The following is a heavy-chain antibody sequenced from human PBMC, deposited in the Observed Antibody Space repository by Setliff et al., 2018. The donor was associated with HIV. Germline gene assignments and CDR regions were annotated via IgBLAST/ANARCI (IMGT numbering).Heavy chain of an antibody. J-gene: IGHJ4*02. Sequence: GGSLRLSCVVSGFIFSDHYMDWVRQAPGKGLEWAARIRNKVNGYTTEYVASVKGRFTISRDDSENSLYLQMNSLKTEDTAVYYCARGPGSGDYWGQGTLVTVSS. V-gene: IGHV3-72*01. CDR2: IRNKVNGYTT. CDR3: ARGPGSGDY. CDR1: GFIFSDHY.